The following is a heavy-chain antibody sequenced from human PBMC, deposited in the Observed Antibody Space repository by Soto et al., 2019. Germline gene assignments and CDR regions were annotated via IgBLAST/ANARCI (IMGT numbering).Heavy chain of an antibody. Sequence: SETLSLTCAVSGGSISSGGYSWSWIRQPPGKGLEWIGYIYHSGSTYYNPSLKSRVTISVDRSKNQFSLKLSSVTAADTAVYYCARGNYGGNSFDYWGQGTLVTVSS. V-gene: IGHV4-30-2*01. J-gene: IGHJ4*02. CDR1: GGSISSGGYS. CDR3: ARGNYGGNSFDY. D-gene: IGHD4-17*01. CDR2: IYHSGST.